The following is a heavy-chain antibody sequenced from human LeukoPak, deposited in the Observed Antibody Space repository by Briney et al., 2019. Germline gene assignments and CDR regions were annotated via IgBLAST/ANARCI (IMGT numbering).Heavy chain of an antibody. CDR3: ARVGTSCTNGVCFFDY. D-gene: IGHD2-8*01. J-gene: IGHJ4*02. CDR1: GYTFTSYD. CDR2: MNPNSGNT. V-gene: IGHV1-8*01. Sequence: ASVKVSCKASGYTFTSYDINWVRQATGQGLEWMGWMNPNSGNTGYAQKFQGRVTMTRNTSISTAYMELSSLRSEDTAVYYCARVGTSCTNGVCFFDYWGQGTLVTVSS.